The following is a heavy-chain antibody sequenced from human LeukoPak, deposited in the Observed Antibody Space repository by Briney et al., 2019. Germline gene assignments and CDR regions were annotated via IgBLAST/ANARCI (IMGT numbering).Heavy chain of an antibody. J-gene: IGHJ5*02. CDR1: GGSISSYY. V-gene: IGHV4-59*01. CDR2: IYYSGST. D-gene: IGHD2-15*01. CDR3: ARVSDNNWFDP. Sequence: SETLSLTCTVSGGSISSYYWSWIRQPPGKGLEWIGYIYYSGSTNYNPSSKSRVTISVDTCKNQFSLRLSSVTAADTAVYYCARVSDNNWFDPWGQGTLVTVSS.